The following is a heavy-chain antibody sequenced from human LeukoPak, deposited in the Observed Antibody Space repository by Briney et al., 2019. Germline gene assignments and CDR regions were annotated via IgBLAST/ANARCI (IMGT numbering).Heavy chain of an antibody. CDR2: ISAYNGNT. D-gene: IGHD4/OR15-4a*01. CDR3: ARDLEKAVLNYYYYGMDV. V-gene: IGHV1-18*01. J-gene: IGHJ6*02. CDR1: GYTFTSYG. Sequence: GASVNVSFKASGYTFTSYGISWVRQAPGQGLEWMGWISAYNGNTNYEQKLQGRVTMTTDTSTSTAYMELRSLRSDDTAVYYCARDLEKAVLNYYYYGMDVWGQGTTVTVSS.